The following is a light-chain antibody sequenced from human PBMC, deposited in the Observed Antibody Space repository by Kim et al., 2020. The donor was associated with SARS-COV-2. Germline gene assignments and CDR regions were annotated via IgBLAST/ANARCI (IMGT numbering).Light chain of an antibody. Sequence: SSELTQDPAVSVALGQTVRITCQGDSRRSYYATWYQQKPGQAPIVVIYGKNNRPSGIPDRFSGSSSGDTASLTITGTQAGDEADYYCNSRGSNDNVLFGGGTQLTVL. CDR3: NSRGSNDNVL. V-gene: IGLV3-19*01. J-gene: IGLJ2*01. CDR1: SRRSYY. CDR2: GKN.